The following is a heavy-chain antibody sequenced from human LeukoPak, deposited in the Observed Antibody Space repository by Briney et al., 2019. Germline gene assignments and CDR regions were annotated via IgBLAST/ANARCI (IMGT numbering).Heavy chain of an antibody. Sequence: GGSLRLSCAASGFTFSSYEVIWVRQAPGKGLEWVSYMSSSGTTIHYVDSVKGRFRNSRDNAKNTEYLEMNSLRSEDTAVYYCARSLIPLGMDVWGQGTTVTVSS. CDR2: MSSSGTTI. J-gene: IGHJ6*02. V-gene: IGHV3-48*03. CDR3: ARSLIPLGMDV. CDR1: GFTFSSYE. D-gene: IGHD2-21*01.